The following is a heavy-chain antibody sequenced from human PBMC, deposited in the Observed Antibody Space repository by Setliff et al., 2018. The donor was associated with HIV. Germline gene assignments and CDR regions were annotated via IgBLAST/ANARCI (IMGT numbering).Heavy chain of an antibody. J-gene: IGHJ5*02. CDR2: ISGYTGIT. D-gene: IGHD1-1*01. CDR3: ARDAGTGGPGRWVDL. V-gene: IGHV1-18*01. Sequence: ASVKVSCKISGYIFSHYGVTWVRQAPGQGLEYMGYISGYTGITHYAQSFQGRVTMTTDPSKYTAYMELRSLKYDDTAVYYCARDAGTGGPGRWVDLWGQGTMVTVSS. CDR1: GYIFSHYG.